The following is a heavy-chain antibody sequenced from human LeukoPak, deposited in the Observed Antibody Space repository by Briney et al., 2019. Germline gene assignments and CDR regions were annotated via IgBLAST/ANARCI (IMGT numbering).Heavy chain of an antibody. Sequence: ASVQVSCKPSRYTFTGYYLHWVRQAPRQELEWMGWINPNSGGTNYAQKFQGRVNMTRDTSISTGYMALSRLRSDDTAVYYCASSLQYDYDSSGYSLWGQGTLVTVSS. CDR1: RYTFTGYY. CDR3: ASSLQYDYDSSGYSL. J-gene: IGHJ4*02. CDR2: INPNSGGT. V-gene: IGHV1-2*02. D-gene: IGHD3-22*01.